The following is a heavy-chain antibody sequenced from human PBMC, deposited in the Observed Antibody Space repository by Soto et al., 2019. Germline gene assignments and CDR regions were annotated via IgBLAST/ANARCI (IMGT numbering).Heavy chain of an antibody. CDR3: ATDGGRTYDY. Sequence: ASVKVSCKVSGYTLTELSMHWVRQAPGKGLEWMGGFDPEDGETIYAQRFQGRVTMTEDTSTDTAYMELSSLRSEDAAVYYCATDGGRTYDYWGQGTLVTVSS. CDR2: FDPEDGET. V-gene: IGHV1-24*01. J-gene: IGHJ4*02. D-gene: IGHD3-16*01. CDR1: GYTLTELS.